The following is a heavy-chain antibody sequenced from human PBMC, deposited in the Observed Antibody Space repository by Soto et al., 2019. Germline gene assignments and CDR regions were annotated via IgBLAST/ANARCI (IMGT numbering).Heavy chain of an antibody. J-gene: IGHJ6*02. CDR3: ASGTSYYYGSVSYYYSYYGMDV. CDR2: IYTSGST. CDR1: GGSISRYY. D-gene: IGHD3-10*01. Sequence: PSETLSLTCTVSGGSISRYYWSWIRQPAGKGLEWIGRIYTSGSTNYNPSLKSRVTMSVDTSKNQFSLKLSSVTAADTAVYYCASGTSYYYGSVSYYYSYYGMDVWGQGTTVTVSS. V-gene: IGHV4-4*07.